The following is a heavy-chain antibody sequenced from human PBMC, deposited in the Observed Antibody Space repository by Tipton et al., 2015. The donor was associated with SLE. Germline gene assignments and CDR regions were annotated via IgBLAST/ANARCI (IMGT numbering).Heavy chain of an antibody. D-gene: IGHD1-26*01. V-gene: IGHV4-59*01. CDR1: GGSISSYY. CDR3: ASSVAWDPFDY. Sequence: TPSLTCTVSGGSISSYYWSWIRQPPGKGLEWIGCIYYSGSTNYNPSLNSRVTLSVDMSKNQFSLKLSSVTAADTAVYYCASSVAWDPFDYWGQGTLVTVSS. J-gene: IGHJ4*02. CDR2: IYYSGST.